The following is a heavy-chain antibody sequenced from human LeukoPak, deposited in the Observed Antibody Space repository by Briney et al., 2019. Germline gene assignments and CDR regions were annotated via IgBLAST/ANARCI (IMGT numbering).Heavy chain of an antibody. J-gene: IGHJ3*02. CDR2: INHSGST. Sequence: SETLSLTCAVYGGSFSGYYWSWIRQPPGKGLEWIGEINHSGSTNYNPSPKSRVTISVDTSKNQFSLKLSSVTAADTAVYYCARIVGATRRAFDIWGQGTMVTVSS. CDR1: GGSFSGYY. CDR3: ARIVGATRRAFDI. V-gene: IGHV4-34*01. D-gene: IGHD1-26*01.